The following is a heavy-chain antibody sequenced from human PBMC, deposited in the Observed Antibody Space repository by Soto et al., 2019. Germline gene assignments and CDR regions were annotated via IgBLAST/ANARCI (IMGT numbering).Heavy chain of an antibody. CDR1: GYSFTSYW. Sequence: LRDSLKISCKGSGYSFTSYWIGWVRQMPGKGLEWMGIIYPGDSDTRYSPSFQGQVTISADKSISTAYLQWSSLKASDTAMYYCARPGRSTRVRGYSYGVVYWGQGILVTVSS. V-gene: IGHV5-51*01. CDR2: IYPGDSDT. D-gene: IGHD5-18*01. CDR3: ARPGRSTRVRGYSYGVVY. J-gene: IGHJ4*02.